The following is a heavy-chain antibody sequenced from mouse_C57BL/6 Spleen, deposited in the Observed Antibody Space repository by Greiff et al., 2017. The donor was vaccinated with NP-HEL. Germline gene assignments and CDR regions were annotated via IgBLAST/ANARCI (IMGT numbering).Heavy chain of an antibody. V-gene: IGHV1-82*01. CDR1: GYAFSSSW. CDR2: IYPGDGDT. J-gene: IGHJ4*01. D-gene: IGHD3-2*02. Sequence: QVQLQQSGPELVKPGASVKISCKASGYAFSSSWMNWVKQRPGKGLEWIGRIYPGDGDTNYIGKFKGKATLTADKSSSTAYMQLSSLTSEDSAVYVCAAQATYYAMDYWGQGTSVTVSS. CDR3: AAQATYYAMDY.